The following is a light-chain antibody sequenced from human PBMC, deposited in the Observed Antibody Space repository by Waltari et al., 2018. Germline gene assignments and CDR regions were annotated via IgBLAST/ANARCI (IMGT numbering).Light chain of an antibody. CDR1: QSVLYSSDNKNY. V-gene: IGKV4-1*01. CDR3: QQYSSTPTWT. J-gene: IGKJ1*01. CDR2: WAS. Sequence: DIVMTQSPDSLAVSLGERATINCKSSQSVLYSSDNKNYLAWYQQKPGQPPKMLIYWASTRESGVPERFSGSGSGTDFTLTISSLQAEDVAVYYCQQYSSTPTWTFGQGTKVEIK.